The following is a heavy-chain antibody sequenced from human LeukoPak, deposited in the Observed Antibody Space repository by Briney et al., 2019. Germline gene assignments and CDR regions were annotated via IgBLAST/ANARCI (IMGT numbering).Heavy chain of an antibody. D-gene: IGHD3-3*01. CDR2: INLVNGNT. Sequence: ASVKVSCKASGYTFTNYAMHWVRLAPGQGLQWMGWINLVNGNTKYSQYFEGRVTITRDTSASTVYMELSSLRPDDMAVYYCARGSFEWITLFDIWGQGTMVTVSS. V-gene: IGHV1-3*03. J-gene: IGHJ3*02. CDR3: ARGSFEWITLFDI. CDR1: GYTFTNYA.